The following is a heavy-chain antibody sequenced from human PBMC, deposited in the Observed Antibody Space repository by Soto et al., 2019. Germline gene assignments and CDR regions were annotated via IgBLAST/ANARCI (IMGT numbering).Heavy chain of an antibody. CDR1: GYSFTGYY. J-gene: IGHJ4*02. V-gene: IGHV1-2*02. CDR2: INTDSGAT. D-gene: IGHD3-10*01. Sequence: HEHLVQSGAEVKRPGASLKVSCKASGYSFTGYYIHWVRQAPGQGLEWMGWINTDSGATNYAQNFQGRVTLTSVTSISTASMDLTSLTADDTAVYYCARGDYGTGGYPFPYFDYWGQGTLVIVSS. CDR3: ARGDYGTGGYPFPYFDY.